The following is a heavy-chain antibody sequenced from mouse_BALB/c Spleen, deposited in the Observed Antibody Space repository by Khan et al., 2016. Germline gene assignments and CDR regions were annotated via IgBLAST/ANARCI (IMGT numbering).Heavy chain of an antibody. D-gene: IGHD3-1*01. CDR1: GFTFTDYY. V-gene: IGHV7-3*02. J-gene: IGHJ2*01. CDR3: ARNKGGLLFDY. CDR2: IRNKANGFTT. Sequence: EVELVESGGGLVQPGGSLRLSCATSGFTFTDYYMNWVRQPPGKALEWLGFIRNKANGFTTEYSASVRGRFTISRDTFQGILYLQMNTLPAEDSGTYYCARNKGGLLFDYWGQGTTLTVSS.